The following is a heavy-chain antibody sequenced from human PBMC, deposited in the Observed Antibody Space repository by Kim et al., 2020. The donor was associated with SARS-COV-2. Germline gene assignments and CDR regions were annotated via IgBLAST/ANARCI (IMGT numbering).Heavy chain of an antibody. D-gene: IGHD2-15*01. CDR3: AHNVLAAPVLGAFHI. CDR2: IYWDDRK. V-gene: IGHV2-5*02. Sequence: SGPTLVNPTQTLTLTCTFSGFSLTTIGLGVGWIRQPPGEALEWLALIYWDDRKHYSPSLRSRLTITKDTSNNQVVLTVTNMDLVDTATYFCAHNVLAAPVLGAFHIWGQGTMVTVSS. J-gene: IGHJ3*02. CDR1: GFSLTTIGLG.